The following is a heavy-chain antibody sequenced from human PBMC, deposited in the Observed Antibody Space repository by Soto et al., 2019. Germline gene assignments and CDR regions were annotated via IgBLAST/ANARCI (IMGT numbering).Heavy chain of an antibody. CDR3: AHLYDILTPWATYMDV. CDR1: GFTVSSNY. D-gene: IGHD3-9*01. Sequence: EVQLVESGGGLVQPGGSLRLSCAASGFTVSSNYMSWVRQAPGKGLEWVSVIYSGGSTYYADSVKGRFTISRHNSKNTLYLQMNSLRAEDTAVYYCAHLYDILTPWATYMDVWGKGTTVTVSS. CDR2: IYSGGST. J-gene: IGHJ6*03. V-gene: IGHV3-53*04.